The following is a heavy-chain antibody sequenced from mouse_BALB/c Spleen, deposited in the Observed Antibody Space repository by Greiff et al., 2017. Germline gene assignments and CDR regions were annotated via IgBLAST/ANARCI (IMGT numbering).Heavy chain of an antibody. CDR1: GYSFTGYN. Sequence: EVKLVESGPELEKPGASVKISCKASGYSFTGYNMNWVKQSNGKSLEWIGNIDPYYGGTSYNQKFKGKATLTVDKSSSTAYMQLKSLTSEDSAVYYCARIYDYDEGYAMDYWGQGTSVTVSS. V-gene: IGHV1-39*01. CDR2: IDPYYGGT. J-gene: IGHJ4*01. D-gene: IGHD2-4*01. CDR3: ARIYDYDEGYAMDY.